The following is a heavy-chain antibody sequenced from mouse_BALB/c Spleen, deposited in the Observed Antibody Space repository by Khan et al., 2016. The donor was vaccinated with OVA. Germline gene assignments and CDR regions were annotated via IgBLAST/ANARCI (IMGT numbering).Heavy chain of an antibody. CDR3: ARNSGCNPWFAY. CDR2: IWGGGST. D-gene: IGHD2-1*01. CDR1: GFSLSRYS. V-gene: IGHV2-6-4*01. J-gene: IGHJ3*01. Sequence: QVQLQQSGPGLVAPSQSLSITCTVSGFSLSRYSVHWVRQPPGKGLEWLGMIWGGGSTDYNSALQSRLTISKDNSQCQVFLKMNSLQTDDTAIYYCARNSGCNPWFAYWGQGTLVTVSA.